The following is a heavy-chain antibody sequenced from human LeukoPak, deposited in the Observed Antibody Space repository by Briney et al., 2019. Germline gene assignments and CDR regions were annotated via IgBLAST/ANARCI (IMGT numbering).Heavy chain of an antibody. CDR2: ISSSGIRT. V-gene: IGHV3-23*01. J-gene: IGHJ4*02. CDR3: ATRLGNSVALDY. Sequence: GGSLRLSCAASGFTFSSYAMSWVRQAPGKGLEWVSNISSSGIRTYYADSVKGRFTISRDNTKNTLYLLMKSLRAEDTAVYYCATRLGNSVALDYWGQGTLVSVSS. CDR1: GFTFSSYA. D-gene: IGHD4-23*01.